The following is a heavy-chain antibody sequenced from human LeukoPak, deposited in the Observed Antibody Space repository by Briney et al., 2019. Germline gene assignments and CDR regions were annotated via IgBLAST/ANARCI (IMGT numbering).Heavy chain of an antibody. CDR2: ISGRGYNT. CDR1: GFTFSSYA. J-gene: IGHJ4*02. V-gene: IGHV3-23*01. CDR3: ARDYYASWSYDY. Sequence: GGSLRLSCAASGFTFSSYAMSWVPHAPGKGLDCVSSISGRGYNTYYADSMKGRFSISRDNSKNTVYLQMNSLRAEDTAVYYCARDYYASWSYDYWGQGTLVTVPS. D-gene: IGHD3-10*01.